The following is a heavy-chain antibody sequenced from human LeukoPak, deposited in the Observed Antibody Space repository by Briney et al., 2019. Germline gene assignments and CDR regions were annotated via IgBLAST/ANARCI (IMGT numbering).Heavy chain of an antibody. CDR1: GGSISSSSYY. CDR2: IYYSGST. J-gene: IGHJ4*02. CDR3: ASQNYYGSGSYQDY. Sequence: SETLSLTCTVSGGSISSSSYYWGWIRQPPGKGLEWIGSIYYSGSTYYNLSLKSRVTISVDTSKNQFSLKLSSVTAADTAVYYCASQNYYGSGSYQDYWGQGTLVTVSS. D-gene: IGHD3-10*01. V-gene: IGHV4-39*07.